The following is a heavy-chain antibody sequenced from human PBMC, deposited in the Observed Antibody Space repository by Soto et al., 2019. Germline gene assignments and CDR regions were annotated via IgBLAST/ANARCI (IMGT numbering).Heavy chain of an antibody. CDR1: GGSISSYY. CDR2: IYYSGST. J-gene: IGHJ3*02. Sequence: ETLSLTCTVYGGSISSYYWSWIRQPPGKGLEWIGYIYYSGSTNYNPSLKSRVTISVDTSKNQFSLKLSSVTAADTAVYYCARYGDYFSDAFDIWGQGTMVTVSS. D-gene: IGHD4-17*01. CDR3: ARYGDYFSDAFDI. V-gene: IGHV4-59*08.